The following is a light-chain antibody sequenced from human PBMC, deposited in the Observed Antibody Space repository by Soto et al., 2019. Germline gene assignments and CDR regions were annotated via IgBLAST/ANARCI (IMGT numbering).Light chain of an antibody. CDR3: ASWDDSLNGYV. V-gene: IGLV1-44*01. CDR2: SNN. CDR1: SSNIGSNT. Sequence: QLVLTQPPPASGTPGQRVTISCSGSSSNIGSNTVNWYQQLPGTAPKLLIYSNNQRPSGVPDRFSGSKSGTSASLAISGLQSEDEADYYCASWDDSLNGYVFGTGTKLTVL. J-gene: IGLJ1*01.